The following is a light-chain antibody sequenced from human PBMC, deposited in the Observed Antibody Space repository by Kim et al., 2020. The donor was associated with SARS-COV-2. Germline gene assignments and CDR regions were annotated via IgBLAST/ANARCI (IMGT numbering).Light chain of an antibody. J-gene: IGKJ2*03. Sequence: PASISCRSGQRLIYSDANPSLNLFLQRPGQSPRRLIYEISKRDSGVPDRFSGSGSGTDFTLKISSVEAEDVRFYYCLQVSLWPLFSFGQGTKLEI. CDR1: QRLIYSDANPS. CDR2: EIS. V-gene: IGKV2-30*01. CDR3: LQVSLWPLFS.